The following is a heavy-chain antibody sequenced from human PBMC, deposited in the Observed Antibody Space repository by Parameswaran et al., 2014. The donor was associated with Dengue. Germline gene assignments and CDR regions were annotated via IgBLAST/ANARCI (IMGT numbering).Heavy chain of an antibody. CDR2: IIPIFGTA. V-gene: IGHV1-69*06. D-gene: IGHD1-14*01. J-gene: IGHJ4*02. CDR3: ARLTALAQFGYFDY. Sequence: SWVRQAPGQGLEWMGGIIPIFGTANYAQKFQGRVTITADKSTSTAYMELSSLRSEDTAVYYCARLTALAQFGYFDYWGQGTLVTVSS.